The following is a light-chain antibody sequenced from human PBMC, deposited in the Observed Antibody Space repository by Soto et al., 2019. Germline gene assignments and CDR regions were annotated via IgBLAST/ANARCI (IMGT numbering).Light chain of an antibody. V-gene: IGKV1-33*01. CDR2: DAS. J-gene: IGKJ1*01. CDR1: QDISNY. Sequence: DIQMTQSPSSLSASVGDRVTITCQASQDISNYLNWYQQKPGKAPKLLIYDASNLETGVPSRFSGSGSGTEFTLTINSLQPDDFATYYCQQYHIYSGTFGQGNKVDIK. CDR3: QQYHIYSGT.